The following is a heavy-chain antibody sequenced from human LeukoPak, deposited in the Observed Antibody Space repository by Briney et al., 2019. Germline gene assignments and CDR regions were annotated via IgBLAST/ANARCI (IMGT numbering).Heavy chain of an antibody. D-gene: IGHD2-8*01. V-gene: IGHV3-74*01. CDR1: GFTCSSYW. CDR3: ARGLPNGSVNPDY. Sequence: PWGSLRLSCAASGFTCSSYWMDWVRQAPGKGLVWVSRINSDGSSTSYADSVKGRFTISRDNAKNTLYLQMNSLRAEDTAVYYCARGLPNGSVNPDYGGQRTLVTVSS. J-gene: IGHJ4*02. CDR2: INSDGSST.